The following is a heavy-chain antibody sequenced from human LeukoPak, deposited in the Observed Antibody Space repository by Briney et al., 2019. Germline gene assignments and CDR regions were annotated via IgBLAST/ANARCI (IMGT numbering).Heavy chain of an antibody. J-gene: IGHJ4*02. CDR1: GGSVSSGSYY. CDR2: IYYSGST. V-gene: IGHV4-61*01. Sequence: SETLSPTCTVSGGSVSSGSYYWSWIRQPPGKGLEWIGYIYYSGSTNYNPSLKSRVTISVDTSKNQFSLKLSSVTAADTAVYYCASRKSGSYFPSIDYWGQGTLVTVSS. D-gene: IGHD1-26*01. CDR3: ASRKSGSYFPSIDY.